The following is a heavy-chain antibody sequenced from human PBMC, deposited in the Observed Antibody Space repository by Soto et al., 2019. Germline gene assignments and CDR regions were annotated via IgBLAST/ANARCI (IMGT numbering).Heavy chain of an antibody. CDR1: GGSISSYY. CDR3: ARVNDFWSGRPYYYYYGMDV. Sequence: SETRSLTCTVSGGSISSYYWTWIRQPPGKGLEWIGYIYYSGSTNYNPSLKSRVTISVDTSKNQFSLKLSSVTAADTAVYYCARVNDFWSGRPYYYYYGMDVWGQGTTVTVSS. V-gene: IGHV4-59*01. CDR2: IYYSGST. D-gene: IGHD3-3*01. J-gene: IGHJ6*02.